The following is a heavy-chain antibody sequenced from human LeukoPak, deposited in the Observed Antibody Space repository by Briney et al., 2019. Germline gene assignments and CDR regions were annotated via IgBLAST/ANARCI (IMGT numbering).Heavy chain of an antibody. Sequence: SVKVSCKASGGTFISYAISWVRQAPGQGLEWMGGIIPIFGTANYAQKFQGRVTITADESTGTAYMQLSSLRSEDTAVYYCARGPMRELLILSWFASWGQGTLVTVSS. CDR3: ARGPMRELLILSWFAS. D-gene: IGHD1-26*01. CDR2: IIPIFGTA. J-gene: IGHJ5*01. CDR1: GGTFISYA. V-gene: IGHV1-69*01.